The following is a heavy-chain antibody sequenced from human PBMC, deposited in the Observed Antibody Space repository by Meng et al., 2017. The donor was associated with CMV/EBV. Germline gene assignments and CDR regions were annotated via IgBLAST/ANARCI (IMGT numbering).Heavy chain of an antibody. CDR1: RFTFSGST. CDR3: SRRWEGVGNYYFD. Sequence: GESLKISCAVSRFTFSGSTIHWVRQASGKGLEWLGRIKSKASNYATAYGPSVKGRFTISRDDSKNTAYLQMNGLKIEDTAVYYCSRRWEGVGNYYFDWGQGTLVTVSS. V-gene: IGHV3-73*01. D-gene: IGHD3/OR15-3a*01. J-gene: IGHJ4*02. CDR2: IKSKASNYAT.